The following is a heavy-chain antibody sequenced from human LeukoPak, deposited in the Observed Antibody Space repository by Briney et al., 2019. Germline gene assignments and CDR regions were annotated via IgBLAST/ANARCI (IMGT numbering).Heavy chain of an antibody. CDR3: ARGDYDILTGYYSP. J-gene: IGHJ5*02. V-gene: IGHV1-8*01. CDR1: GYAFTRYD. D-gene: IGHD3-9*01. CDR2: MNPNSGNT. Sequence: ASVKVSCKASGYAFTRYDINWVRQATGQGLEWMGWMNPNSGNTGYAQKFQGRVTMTRNTSISTAYMELSSLRSEDTAVYYCARGDYDILTGYYSPWGQGTLVTVSS.